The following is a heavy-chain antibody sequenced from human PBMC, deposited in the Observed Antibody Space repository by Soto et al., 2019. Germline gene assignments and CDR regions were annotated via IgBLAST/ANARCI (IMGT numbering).Heavy chain of an antibody. J-gene: IGHJ3*02. CDR3: AREGSSSSVGAFDI. CDR2: IWYDGSNK. D-gene: IGHD6-6*01. V-gene: IGHV3-33*01. CDR1: GFTFSSYG. Sequence: GGSLRLSCAASGFTFSSYGMHWVRQAPGKGLEWVAVIWYDGSNKYYADSVKGRFTISRDNSKNTLYLQMNSLRAEDTAVYYCAREGSSSSVGAFDIWGQGTMVTVSS.